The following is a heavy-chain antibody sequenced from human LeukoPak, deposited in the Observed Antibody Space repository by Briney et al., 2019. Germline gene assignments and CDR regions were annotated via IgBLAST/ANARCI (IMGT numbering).Heavy chain of an antibody. Sequence: GGSLRLSCAASGFIFSDHYMDWVRQAPGKGLEWVGRSRDKANSYSTEYAASVKGRFTISRDDSKNSLYLQMNSLKTEDTAVYYCAKDPLLGYYGSGSYSDASDIWGQGTMVTVSS. V-gene: IGHV3-72*01. D-gene: IGHD3-10*01. CDR3: AKDPLLGYYGSGSYSDASDI. CDR2: SRDKANSYST. J-gene: IGHJ3*02. CDR1: GFIFSDHY.